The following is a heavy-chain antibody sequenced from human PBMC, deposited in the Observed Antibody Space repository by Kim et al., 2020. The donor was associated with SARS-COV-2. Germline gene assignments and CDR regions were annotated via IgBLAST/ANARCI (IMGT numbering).Heavy chain of an antibody. CDR1: GYTFTSYA. V-gene: IGHV1-3*01. CDR3: ARAPPEYYFDSSGYYLDY. D-gene: IGHD3-22*01. Sequence: ASVKVSCKASGYTFTSYAMHWVRQAPGQRLEWMGWINAGNGNTKYSQKFQGRVTITRDTSASTAYMELSSLRSEDTAVYYCARAPPEYYFDSSGYYLDYWGQGTLVTFSS. CDR2: INAGNGNT. J-gene: IGHJ4*02.